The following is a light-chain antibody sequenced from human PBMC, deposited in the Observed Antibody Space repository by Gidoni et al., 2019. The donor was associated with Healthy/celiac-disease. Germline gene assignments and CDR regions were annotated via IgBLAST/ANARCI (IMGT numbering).Light chain of an antibody. CDR2: DAS. V-gene: IGKV3-11*01. Sequence: DIVLTQSPSTLSLSPGERATLSCRASQSVSSYLHWYQQKPGQAPKLLIYDASNMATGIPARCSGSGCGTEDTTTISSREPEDFAVNYCQQRSNWPITFGPGTKVDIK. J-gene: IGKJ3*01. CDR3: QQRSNWPIT. CDR1: QSVSSY.